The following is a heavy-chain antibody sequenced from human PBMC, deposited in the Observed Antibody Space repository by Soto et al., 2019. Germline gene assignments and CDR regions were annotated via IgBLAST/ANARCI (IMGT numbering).Heavy chain of an antibody. CDR1: GFRFTNYW. CDR3: TRLTSRGIAAPYDY. Sequence: EVQLVQSGAEVKKPGESLKISCKDSGFRFTNYWLAWVRQRPGKGLEWMGIIYPDDSDARYSPSIQGQVTISADKSISTAYLQWSSLKASDTGIYYCTRLTSRGIAAPYDYWGQGTLVTVSS. J-gene: IGHJ4*02. V-gene: IGHV5-51*01. D-gene: IGHD6-13*01. CDR2: IYPDDSDA.